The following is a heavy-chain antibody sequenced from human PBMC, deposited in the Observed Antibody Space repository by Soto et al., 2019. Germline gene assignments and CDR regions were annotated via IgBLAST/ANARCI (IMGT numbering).Heavy chain of an antibody. V-gene: IGHV3-23*01. Sequence: GGSLRLSCAASGFPFSSYAMSWVRQAPGKGLEWVSAISGSGGSTYYADSVKGRFTISRDNSKNTLYLQMNSLRAEDTAVYYCAKDPNWNYIWYFDLWGRGTLVPVSS. J-gene: IGHJ2*01. CDR1: GFPFSSYA. D-gene: IGHD1-7*01. CDR2: ISGSGGST. CDR3: AKDPNWNYIWYFDL.